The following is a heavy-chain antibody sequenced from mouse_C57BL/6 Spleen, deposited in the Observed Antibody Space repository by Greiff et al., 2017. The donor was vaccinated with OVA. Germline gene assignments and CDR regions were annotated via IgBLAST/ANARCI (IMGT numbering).Heavy chain of an antibody. D-gene: IGHD4-1*01. CDR1: GFTFSSYA. J-gene: IGHJ2*01. Sequence: EVKLMESGGGLVKPGGSLKLSCAASGFTFSSYAMSWVRQTPEKRLEWVATISDGGSYTYYPDNVKGRFTISRENAKNNLYLQMSHLQSEDTAMYNCARGGGTGTGFDYWGQGTTLTVSS. CDR3: ARGGGTGTGFDY. V-gene: IGHV5-4*03. CDR2: ISDGGSYT.